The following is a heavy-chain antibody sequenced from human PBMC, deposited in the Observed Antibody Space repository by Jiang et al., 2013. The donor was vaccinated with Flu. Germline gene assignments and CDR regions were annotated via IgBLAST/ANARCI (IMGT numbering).Heavy chain of an antibody. CDR1: GFTFGSNV. J-gene: IGHJ4*02. D-gene: IGHD1-20*01. V-gene: IGHV3-30-3*01. CDR3: ARDLNWMIFDL. Sequence: RLSCAASGFTFGSNVLHWLRQAPDKGLEWVAVISYEGSNTHYSDSVKGRFTISKDDSKNTLYLQMNSLRPEDTAVYYCARDLNWMIFDLWGQGTLVTVSS. CDR2: ISYEGSNT.